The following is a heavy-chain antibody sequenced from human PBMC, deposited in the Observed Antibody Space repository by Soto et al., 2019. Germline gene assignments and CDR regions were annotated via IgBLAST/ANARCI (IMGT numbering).Heavy chain of an antibody. CDR3: ATLIKTYYDDSSGYSQDY. V-gene: IGHV3-33*03. D-gene: IGHD3-22*01. J-gene: IGHJ4*02. Sequence: GGSLRLSCAASGFTFSSYGMHWVRQAPGKGLEWVAVIWYDGSNKYYADSVKGRFTISRDDAKDALYLQMNSLRAEDTAVYYCATLIKTYYDDSSGYSQDYWGQGTLVTVSS. CDR1: GFTFSSYG. CDR2: IWYDGSNK.